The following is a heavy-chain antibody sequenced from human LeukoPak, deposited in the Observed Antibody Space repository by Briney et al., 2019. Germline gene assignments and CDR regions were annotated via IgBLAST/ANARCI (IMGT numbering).Heavy chain of an antibody. CDR2: IYSSGAT. Sequence: SETLSLTCSVSGGSINSRNHYWGWIRQPPGKGLEWIASIYSSGATYYNPSLQSRVIISVDTSKNQISLKLSSVTASDTAVYYCARHSMRYNWFDPWGQGTLVTVSS. D-gene: IGHD2/OR15-2a*01. J-gene: IGHJ5*02. CDR1: GGSINSRNHY. CDR3: ARHSMRYNWFDP. V-gene: IGHV4-39*01.